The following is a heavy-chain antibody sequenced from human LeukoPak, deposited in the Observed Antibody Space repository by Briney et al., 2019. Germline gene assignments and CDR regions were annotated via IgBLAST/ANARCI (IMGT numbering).Heavy chain of an antibody. V-gene: IGHV3-21*01. J-gene: IGHJ5*02. Sequence: PGGSLRLSCAASGFTFSSYSMNWVRQAPGKGLEWVSSISSSSSYIYYAYSVKGRFTIYRDNAKNPLYLQMNNLRAEDTAVYYCARESGLRFLEWLPKNWFDPWGQGTLVTVSS. CDR3: ARESGLRFLEWLPKNWFDP. CDR1: GFTFSSYS. D-gene: IGHD3-3*01. CDR2: ISSSSSYI.